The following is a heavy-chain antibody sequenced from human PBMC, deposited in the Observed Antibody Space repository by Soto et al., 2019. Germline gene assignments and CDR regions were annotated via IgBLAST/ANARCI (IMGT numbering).Heavy chain of an antibody. CDR1: GGSFSGYY. D-gene: IGHD2-8*02. V-gene: IGHV4-34*01. Sequence: QVQLQQWGAGLLKPSETLSLTCAVYGGSFSGYYWTWIRQPPGTGLEWIGEINHSGSTNYNPSLKSRVTISGDTAQNQFSLKLTSVTAADPAGYYCARDKITGLCAYWGQGTLVTVSS. CDR3: ARDKITGLCAY. J-gene: IGHJ4*02. CDR2: INHSGST.